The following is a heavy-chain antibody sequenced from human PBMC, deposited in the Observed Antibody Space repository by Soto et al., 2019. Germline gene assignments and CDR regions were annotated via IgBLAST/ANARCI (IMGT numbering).Heavy chain of an antibody. CDR3: AADELRGFDY. CDR1: GFTFSSYS. CDR2: ISSSSSTI. J-gene: IGHJ4*02. Sequence: EVQLVESGGGLVQPGGSLRLSCAASGFTFSSYSMNWVRQAPGKGLEWVSYISSSSSTIYYADSVKGRFTISRDNAKNSLYLQMNSLRAEDTAVYYCAADELRGFDYWGQGTLVTVSS. D-gene: IGHD1-7*01. V-gene: IGHV3-48*01.